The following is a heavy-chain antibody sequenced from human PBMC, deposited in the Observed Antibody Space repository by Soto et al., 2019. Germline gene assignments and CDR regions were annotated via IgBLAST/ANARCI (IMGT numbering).Heavy chain of an antibody. CDR3: ARGSAYSDYDLEY. CDR2: IYGSGGNT. D-gene: IGHD4-17*01. CDR1: GFTFSTYA. Sequence: PGGSLRLSCAASGFTFSTYAVTWVRQAPGKGLEWVSTIYGSGGNTKYADSVKGRFTISRDKSTNTLYLHMNSLRAEDTAVYYCARGSAYSDYDLEYWGQGTLVTVSS. V-gene: IGHV3-23*01. J-gene: IGHJ4*02.